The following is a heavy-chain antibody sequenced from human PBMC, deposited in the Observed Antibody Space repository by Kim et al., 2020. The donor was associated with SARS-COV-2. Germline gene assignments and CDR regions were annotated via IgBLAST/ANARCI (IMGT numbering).Heavy chain of an antibody. V-gene: IGHV3-53*01. CDR3: ARDRTPRGGSYWM. D-gene: IGHD1-26*01. J-gene: IGHJ4*02. Sequence: SADSVKGRFTISRDNSKNTLYLQRNSLRAEDTAVYYCARDRTPRGGSYWMWGQGTLVTVSS.